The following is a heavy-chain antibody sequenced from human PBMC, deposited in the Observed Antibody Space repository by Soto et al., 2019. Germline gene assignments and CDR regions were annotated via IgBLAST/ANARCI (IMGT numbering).Heavy chain of an antibody. CDR1: GFTFSTYS. CDR2: IGRGGSII. CDR3: ARDHLWALDY. D-gene: IGHD1-26*01. Sequence: EVQLVESGGGLVQPGGSLRLSCAAPGFTFSTYSMNWVRQAPGKGLEWVSYIGRGGSIIDYADSVKGRFTISRDDAKNSMYLQMDSLRDEDTAVYYCARDHLWALDYWGQGTLVTVSS. J-gene: IGHJ4*02. V-gene: IGHV3-48*02.